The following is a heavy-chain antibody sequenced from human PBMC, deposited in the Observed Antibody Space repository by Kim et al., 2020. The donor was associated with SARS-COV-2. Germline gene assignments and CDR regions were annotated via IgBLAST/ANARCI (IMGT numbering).Heavy chain of an antibody. CDR3: ARMWVRGDIIATYDYYGVDD. J-gene: IGHJ6*02. CDR1: GFTFSSYG. Sequence: GGSLRLSCAASGFTFSSYGMNWVRQAPGKGLEWVAIIWYDGRNKYYADSVKGRFTISRDNSKNTLYLQMNSLRAEDTAVYFCARMWVRGDIIATYDYYGVDDWGQGTTVTVSS. D-gene: IGHD3-10*01. V-gene: IGHV3-33*01. CDR2: IWYDGRNK.